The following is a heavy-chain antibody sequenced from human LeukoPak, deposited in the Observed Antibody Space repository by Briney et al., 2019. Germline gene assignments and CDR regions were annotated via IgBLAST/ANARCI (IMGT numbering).Heavy chain of an antibody. CDR1: GVSISTTSYY. Sequence: SETLSLTCTVSGVSISTTSYYWGWIRQTPGKGLEWIGSMLYRGSTYYSPSLRSRVIISVDASKNQFFLTLSAVTAADTAVYYCARQGGWGGALSFFDSWGQGTLVTVPS. CDR3: ARQGGWGGALSFFDS. V-gene: IGHV4-39*01. D-gene: IGHD3-16*01. CDR2: MLYRGST. J-gene: IGHJ4*02.